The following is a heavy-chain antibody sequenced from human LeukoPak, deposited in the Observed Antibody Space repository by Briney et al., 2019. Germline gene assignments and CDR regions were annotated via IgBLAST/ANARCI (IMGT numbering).Heavy chain of an antibody. CDR2: IYYSGST. Sequence: PSETLSLTCTVSGGSISTSNYYWGWIRQPPGKGLEWIGSIYYSGSTYYNPSLKSRITISIDTSKNQFSLKLSSVTAADTAVYYCARRGYYDSRGYFDYWGQGTLVTVSS. J-gene: IGHJ4*02. V-gene: IGHV4-39*01. CDR3: ARRGYYDSRGYFDY. CDR1: GGSISTSNYY. D-gene: IGHD3-22*01.